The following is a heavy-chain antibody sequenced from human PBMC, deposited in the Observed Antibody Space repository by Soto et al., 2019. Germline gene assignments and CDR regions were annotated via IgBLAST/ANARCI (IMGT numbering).Heavy chain of an antibody. CDR2: ISYSGST. D-gene: IGHD3-3*01. V-gene: IGHV4-61*01. Sequence: SETLSLTCTVSGGSVSSGSYYCTWIRQPPGKGLEWIGYISYSGSTNYNPSLKSRVTISVDTSKNQFSLKLSSVTAADTAVYYCARGHRTIFGVTYLDYWGQGTLVTVSS. CDR1: GGSVSSGSYY. CDR3: ARGHRTIFGVTYLDY. J-gene: IGHJ4*02.